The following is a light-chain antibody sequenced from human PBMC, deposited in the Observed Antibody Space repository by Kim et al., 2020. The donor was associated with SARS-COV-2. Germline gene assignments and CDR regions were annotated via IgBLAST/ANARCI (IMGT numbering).Light chain of an antibody. V-gene: IGKV3-11*01. Sequence: ETVLTQSPGTLSMSLGERATLSCRASQNVGRYLAWYQHGHGQPPRLLIFDASSRATGVPPRFSGSGSGTDFTLTISSLAPEDFAVYYCQHRSSWPLTFGGGTKVDIK. CDR2: DAS. CDR1: QNVGRY. J-gene: IGKJ4*01. CDR3: QHRSSWPLT.